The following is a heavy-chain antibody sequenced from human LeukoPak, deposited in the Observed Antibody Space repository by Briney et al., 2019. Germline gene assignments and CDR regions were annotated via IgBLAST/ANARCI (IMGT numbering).Heavy chain of an antibody. D-gene: IGHD2-2*02. CDR1: GFTFSSYS. V-gene: IGHV3-21*01. CDR2: ISSSSSYI. Sequence: GGSLRLSCAASGFTFSSYSMNWVRQAPGKGLEWVSSISSSSSYIYYADSVKGRFTISRDNAKNSLYLQMNSLRAEDTAVYYCARVYTMSNPDAFDIWGQGTMVTVSS. J-gene: IGHJ3*02. CDR3: ARVYTMSNPDAFDI.